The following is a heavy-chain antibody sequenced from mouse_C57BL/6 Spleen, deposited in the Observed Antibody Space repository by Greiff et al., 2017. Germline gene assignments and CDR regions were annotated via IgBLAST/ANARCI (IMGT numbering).Heavy chain of an antibody. D-gene: IGHD4-1*01. J-gene: IGHJ2*01. CDR1: GYTFTSYW. Sequence: QVQLQQPGAELVMPGASVKLSCKASGYTFTSYWMHWVKQRPGQGLEWIGEIDPSDSYTNYNQKFKGKSTLTVDKYSSTAYMQLSSLTSEDSAVYYCARKGTGDYFDYWGQGTTLTVSS. V-gene: IGHV1-69*01. CDR2: IDPSDSYT. CDR3: ARKGTGDYFDY.